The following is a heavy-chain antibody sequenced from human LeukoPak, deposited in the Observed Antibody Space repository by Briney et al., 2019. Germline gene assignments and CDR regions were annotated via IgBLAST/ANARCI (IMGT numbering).Heavy chain of an antibody. J-gene: IGHJ6*03. CDR3: ARSVVTVYYYYMDV. V-gene: IGHV4-59*12. CDR2: IYYSGST. Sequence: SETLSLTCTVSGGSISSYYWSWIRQPPWKGLEWIGYIYYSGSTNYNPSLKSRVTISVDTSKNQFSLKLSSVTAADTAVYYCARSVVTVYYYYMDVWGKGTTVTVSS. D-gene: IGHD2-21*02. CDR1: GGSISSYY.